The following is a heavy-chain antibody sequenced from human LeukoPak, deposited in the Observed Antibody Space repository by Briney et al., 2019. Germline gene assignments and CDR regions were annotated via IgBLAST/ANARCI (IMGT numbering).Heavy chain of an antibody. V-gene: IGHV4-4*09. D-gene: IGHD2-8*01. CDR3: ARDSHALYGQYFFYL. CDR2: IYTSGST. CDR1: GGSISSYY. Sequence: NPSETLSLTCTVSGGSISSYYWSWIRQPPGKGLEWIGYIYTSGSTNYNPSLKSRVTISVDTSKNQFSLKLSSVTAADTAVYYCARDSHALYGQYFFYLRGQGALVTLSS. J-gene: IGHJ4*02.